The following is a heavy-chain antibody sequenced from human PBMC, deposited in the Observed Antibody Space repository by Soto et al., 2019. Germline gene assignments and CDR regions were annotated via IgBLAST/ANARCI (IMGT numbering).Heavy chain of an antibody. J-gene: IGHJ4*02. V-gene: IGHV4-4*07. CDR2: IDNSGST. CDR3: ARGGQDFWSGPFDY. CDR1: GGSIINYF. D-gene: IGHD3-3*01. Sequence: SSETLSLTCTVSGGSIINYFCNWRRQPAGKGLEWIGRIDNSGSTNYNPSLKSRITMSADTSRNQFSLKLNSVTAADTAVYYCARGGQDFWSGPFDYWGQGALVTVSS.